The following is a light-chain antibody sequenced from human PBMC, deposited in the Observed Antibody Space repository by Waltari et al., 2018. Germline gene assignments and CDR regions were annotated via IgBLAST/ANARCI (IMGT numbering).Light chain of an antibody. J-gene: IGLJ3*02. CDR2: GVS. V-gene: IGLV2-23*02. CDR1: SSDVGSYNL. CDR3: CSYAGGSTWV. Sequence: QSALTQPASVSGSPGQSITISCTGTSSDVGSYNLVSWYQQHPGKAPKLMIYGVSKRPSGVSNRVSGSKSVNTASLTISGRQAEDEADYYCCSYAGGSTWVFGGGTKLTVL.